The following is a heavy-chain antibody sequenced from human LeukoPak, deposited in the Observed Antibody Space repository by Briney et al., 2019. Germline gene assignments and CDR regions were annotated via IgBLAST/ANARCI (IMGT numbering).Heavy chain of an antibody. D-gene: IGHD5-24*01. Sequence: PGGSLRLSCAASGFTFSRYWMSWARQAPGKGLEWVAIISYDGSNKEYADSLKGRFTISRDNSKNTLYLQMSSLRVEDTAVYYCARDLRWLQCFDYWGRGTLVTVSS. CDR1: GFTFSRYW. J-gene: IGHJ4*02. V-gene: IGHV3-30-3*01. CDR3: ARDLRWLQCFDY. CDR2: ISYDGSNK.